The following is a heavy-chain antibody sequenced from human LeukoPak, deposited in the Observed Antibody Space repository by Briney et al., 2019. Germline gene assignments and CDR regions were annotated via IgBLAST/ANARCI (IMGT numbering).Heavy chain of an antibody. CDR1: GFTFSSYA. D-gene: IGHD6-13*01. V-gene: IGHV3-23*01. CDR2: ISGSGGST. Sequence: PGRSLSLSCAASGFTFSSYAMSWVRQAPGKGLEWVSAISGSGGSTYYADSVKGRFTISRDNSKNTLYLQMNSLRAEDTAVYYCAKGDYIAAAGTVYYYMAVWRKGTTVTVSS. CDR3: AKGDYIAAAGTVYYYMAV. J-gene: IGHJ6*03.